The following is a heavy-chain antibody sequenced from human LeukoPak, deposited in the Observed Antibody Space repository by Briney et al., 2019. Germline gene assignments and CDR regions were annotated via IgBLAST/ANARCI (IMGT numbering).Heavy chain of an antibody. CDR2: IYPGDYET. Sequence: GESLKISCEGSGYSFSNYWIGWVRQMPGKGLEWMGIIYPGDYETRYSPSFQGLVTISVDKSISTAYLQWSSLKASDTAMYYCATPPGYRGNDCFFDHWGQGTLVTVSS. D-gene: IGHD2-21*02. V-gene: IGHV5-51*01. J-gene: IGHJ4*02. CDR3: ATPPGYRGNDCFFDH. CDR1: GYSFSNYW.